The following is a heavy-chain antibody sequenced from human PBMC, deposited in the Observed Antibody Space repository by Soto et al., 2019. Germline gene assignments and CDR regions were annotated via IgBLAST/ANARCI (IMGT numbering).Heavy chain of an antibody. CDR2: IYYSGST. Sequence: SETLSLTCTVSGGSIGGGDDYWSWIRQPPGKGLEWIGYIYYSGSTYYNPSLKSRVTISVDTSKNQFSLKLSSVTAADTAVYYCARALYCSSTSCYLRPNFDYWGQGTLVTVSS. V-gene: IGHV4-30-4*01. J-gene: IGHJ4*02. CDR3: ARALYCSSTSCYLRPNFDY. D-gene: IGHD2-2*01. CDR1: GGSIGGGDDY.